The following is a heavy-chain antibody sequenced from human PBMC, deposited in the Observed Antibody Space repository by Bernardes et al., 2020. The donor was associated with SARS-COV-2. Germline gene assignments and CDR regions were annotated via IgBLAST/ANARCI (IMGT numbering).Heavy chain of an antibody. D-gene: IGHD3-10*01. V-gene: IGHV3-9*01. CDR2: VSWNSGSI. Sequence: GGSLRLSCAASGFTFDDYAMHWVRPAPGEGLEWVSGVSWNSGSIDYADSVKGRFTISRDNAKNSLYLQMNSLRAEDTALYYCAKDRYYYGSGSYPPNYYYYGMDVWGQGTTVTVSS. J-gene: IGHJ6*02. CDR1: GFTFDDYA. CDR3: AKDRYYYGSGSYPPNYYYYGMDV.